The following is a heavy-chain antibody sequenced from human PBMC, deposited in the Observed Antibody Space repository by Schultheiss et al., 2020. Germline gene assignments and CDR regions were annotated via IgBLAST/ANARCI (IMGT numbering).Heavy chain of an antibody. Sequence: ASVKVSCKASGYTFTSYGISWVRQAPGQGLEWMGWISAYNGNTDYAQKLQGRVTMTRNTSISTAYMELSSLRSEDTAVYYCARTGYSSGWSDWFDPWGQGTLVTVSS. J-gene: IGHJ5*02. D-gene: IGHD6-19*01. CDR3: ARTGYSSGWSDWFDP. CDR1: GYTFTSYG. V-gene: IGHV1-18*01. CDR2: ISAYNGNT.